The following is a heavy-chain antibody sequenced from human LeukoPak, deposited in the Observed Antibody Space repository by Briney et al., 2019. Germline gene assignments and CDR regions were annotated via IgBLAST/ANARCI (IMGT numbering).Heavy chain of an antibody. D-gene: IGHD6-13*01. Sequence: GGSLRLSCGASGFTFSNYGMLWVRQAPGKGLEWVAVISYDGSNKYYADSVKGRFAISRDNSKNTLYLQMNSLRAEDTAVYYCAKDGAAAGPYYFDYWGQGTLVTVSS. CDR3: AKDGAAAGPYYFDY. CDR1: GFTFSNYG. CDR2: ISYDGSNK. J-gene: IGHJ4*02. V-gene: IGHV3-30*18.